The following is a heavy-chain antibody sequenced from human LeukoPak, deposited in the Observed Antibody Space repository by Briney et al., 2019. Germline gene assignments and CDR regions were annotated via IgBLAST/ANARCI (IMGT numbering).Heavy chain of an antibody. CDR1: GFTFSNYS. Sequence: PGGSLRLSCAASGFTFSNYSMNWVRQAPGKGLEWVSYISSSSSTIYYADSVKGRFTISRDNAKNSLYLQMNSLRAEDTAVYYCARDRSSGYYGTSDYWGQGTLVTVSS. CDR2: ISSSSSTI. V-gene: IGHV3-48*01. D-gene: IGHD3-22*01. CDR3: ARDRSSGYYGTSDY. J-gene: IGHJ4*02.